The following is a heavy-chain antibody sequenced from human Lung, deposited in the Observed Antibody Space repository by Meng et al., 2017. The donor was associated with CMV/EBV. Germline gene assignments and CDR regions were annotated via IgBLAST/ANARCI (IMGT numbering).Heavy chain of an antibody. J-gene: IGHJ4*02. CDR1: GGSISSSY. Sequence: GSLRLSCTASGGSISSSYWSWIRQPPGKGLEWIGYISYTGSTNYNPSLKSRVTISLDTSKNQFSLRLNSVTAADTALYYCARDGTGFYFDYWGKGTLV. CDR2: ISYTGST. V-gene: IGHV4-59*01. D-gene: IGHD3/OR15-3a*01. CDR3: ARDGTGFYFDY.